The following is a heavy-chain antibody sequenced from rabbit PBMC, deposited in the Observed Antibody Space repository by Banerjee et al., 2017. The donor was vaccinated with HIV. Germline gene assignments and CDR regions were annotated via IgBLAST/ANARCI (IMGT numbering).Heavy chain of an antibody. J-gene: IGHJ4*01. Sequence: QEQLEESGGDLVKPEGSLTLICTASGFSFSRSYWICWVRQAPGKGLEWIACIYAGSSGSTYYASWAKGRFTISKTSSTTVTLQMTSLTAADTATYFCVRSYDDYGDFNLWGQGTLVTVS. CDR1: GFSFSRSYW. V-gene: IGHV1S45*01. CDR3: VRSYDDYGDFNL. CDR2: IYAGSSGST. D-gene: IGHD2-1*01.